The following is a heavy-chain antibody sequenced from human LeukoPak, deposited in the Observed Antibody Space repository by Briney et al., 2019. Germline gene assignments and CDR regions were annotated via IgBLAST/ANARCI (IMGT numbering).Heavy chain of an antibody. Sequence: SDSLSLACTLSGPSISTYYCGCIRPPARGGREWIGYIYNSGRTNNNPSVKPRVTISVETSKNHFSLKGGAVTAADRAVYYCERENSNSCYLDYWGQGTLVTVSS. CDR1: GPSISTYY. V-gene: IGHV4-59*01. CDR3: ERENSNSCYLDY. J-gene: IGHJ4*02. D-gene: IGHD6-13*01. CDR2: IYNSGRT.